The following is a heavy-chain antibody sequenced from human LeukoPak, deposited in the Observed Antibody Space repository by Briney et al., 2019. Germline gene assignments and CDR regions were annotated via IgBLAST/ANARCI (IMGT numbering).Heavy chain of an antibody. D-gene: IGHD6-19*01. CDR3: ARHNVLTDLAVAGTADY. J-gene: IGHJ4*02. CDR1: GYTFTDYW. Sequence: GESLKISCKGSGYTFTDYWIAWVRQMPGKGLQWMGIIYPGDSDTRYSPSFQGQVTISADKSISTAYLQWSSLKASDTAMYYCARHNVLTDLAVAGTADYWGQGTLVTVSS. CDR2: IYPGDSDT. V-gene: IGHV5-51*01.